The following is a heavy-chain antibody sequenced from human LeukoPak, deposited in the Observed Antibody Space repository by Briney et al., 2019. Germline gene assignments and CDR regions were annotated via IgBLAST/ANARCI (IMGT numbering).Heavy chain of an antibody. CDR3: AREYDSSGYYYFDY. D-gene: IGHD3-22*01. J-gene: IGHJ4*02. V-gene: IGHV3-30-3*01. CDR2: ISYDGSNK. Sequence: PGGSLRLSCAASGSTFSSYAMHWVRQAPGKGLEWVAVISYDGSNKYYADSVKGRFTISRDNSKNTLYLQMNSLRAEDTAVYYCAREYDSSGYYYFDYWGQGTLVTVSS. CDR1: GSTFSSYA.